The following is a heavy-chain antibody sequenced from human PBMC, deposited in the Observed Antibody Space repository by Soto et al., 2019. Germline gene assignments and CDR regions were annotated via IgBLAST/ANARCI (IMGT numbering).Heavy chain of an antibody. J-gene: IGHJ6*02. V-gene: IGHV3-73*01. CDR1: GFTFSGSA. CDR3: TRHGGGDSSGWPEPEIYYYYGMDV. Sequence: PGGSLRLSCAASGFTFSGSAMHWVRQASGKGLEWVGRIRSKANSYATAYAASVKGRFTISRDDSKNTAYLQMNSLKTEDTAVYYCTRHGGGDSSGWPEPEIYYYYGMDVWGQGTTVTVSS. CDR2: IRSKANSYAT. D-gene: IGHD6-19*01.